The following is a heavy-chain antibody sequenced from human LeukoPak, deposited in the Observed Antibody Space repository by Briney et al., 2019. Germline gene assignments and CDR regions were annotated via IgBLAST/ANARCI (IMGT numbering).Heavy chain of an antibody. CDR3: ARDGGWSDFWSGYRRSLNY. V-gene: IGHV3-33*01. CDR1: GFTFSSYG. J-gene: IGHJ4*02. CDR2: IWYDGSNK. D-gene: IGHD3-3*01. Sequence: GGSLRLSCAASGFTFSSYGMHWVRQAPGKGLEWVAVIWYDGSNKYYADSVKGRFTISRDNSKNTLYLQMNSLRAEDTAVYYCARDGGWSDFWSGYRRSLNYWGQGTLVTVSS.